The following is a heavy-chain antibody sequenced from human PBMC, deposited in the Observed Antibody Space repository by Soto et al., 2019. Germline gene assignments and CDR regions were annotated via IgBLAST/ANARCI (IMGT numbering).Heavy chain of an antibody. CDR3: ASSPTNVDIVATEYLQH. D-gene: IGHD5-12*01. Sequence: QVQLVQSGAEVKKPGSSVKVSCKASGGTFSSHTIIWVRQAPGQGLEWMGRIIPILGIANYAQKFQGRVTITADKSTSTAYMELSSLRAEDTAVYYCASSPTNVDIVATEYLQHWGQGTLVTVSS. V-gene: IGHV1-69*02. J-gene: IGHJ1*01. CDR2: IIPILGIA. CDR1: GGTFSSHT.